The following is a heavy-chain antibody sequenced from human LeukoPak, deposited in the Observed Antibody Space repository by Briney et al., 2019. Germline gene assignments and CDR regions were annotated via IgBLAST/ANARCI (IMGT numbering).Heavy chain of an antibody. CDR1: GGSISSGSYY. Sequence: SETLSLTCTVSGGSISSGSYYWSWIRQPAGKGLEWIGRIYTSGSTNYNPSLKSRVTISVDTSKNQFSLKLSSVTAADTAVYYCARGPRYYYDTTLYYFDYWGQGTPVTVSS. CDR2: IYTSGST. J-gene: IGHJ4*02. V-gene: IGHV4-61*02. CDR3: ARGPRYYYDTTLYYFDY. D-gene: IGHD3-22*01.